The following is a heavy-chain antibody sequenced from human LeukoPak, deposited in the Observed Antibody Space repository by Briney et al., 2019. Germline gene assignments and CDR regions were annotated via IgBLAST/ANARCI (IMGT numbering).Heavy chain of an antibody. J-gene: IGHJ3*02. D-gene: IGHD3-22*01. CDR2: ISGSGGST. V-gene: IGHV3-23*01. Sequence: GGSLRLSCAASGFTFSSYAMSWVRQAPGKGLEWVSAISGSGGSTYYADSVKGRFTISRDNSKNTLYLQMNSLRAEDTAVYYCAKWAPITMIVVVGDAFDIWGQGTVVTVSS. CDR3: AKWAPITMIVVVGDAFDI. CDR1: GFTFSSYA.